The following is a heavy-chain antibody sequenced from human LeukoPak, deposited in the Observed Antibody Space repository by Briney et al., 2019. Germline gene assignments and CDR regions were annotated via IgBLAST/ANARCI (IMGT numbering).Heavy chain of an antibody. V-gene: IGHV1-8*03. Sequence: PRASVKVSCKASGYTFTSYDINWVRQATGQGLEWMGWMNPNSGNTGYAQKFQGRVTITRNTSISTAYMELSSLRSEDTAVYYCARDCSSTSCYTFDAFDIWGQGTMVTVSS. J-gene: IGHJ3*02. CDR2: MNPNSGNT. CDR1: GYTFTSYD. CDR3: ARDCSSTSCYTFDAFDI. D-gene: IGHD2-2*02.